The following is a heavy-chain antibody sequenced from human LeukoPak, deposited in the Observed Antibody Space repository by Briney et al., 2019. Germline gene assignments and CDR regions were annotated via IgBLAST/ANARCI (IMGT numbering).Heavy chain of an antibody. CDR2: MYYSGST. J-gene: IGHJ4*02. Sequence: SETLSLTCTVSGASISSYYWSWIRQPPGKGLEWIAFMYYSGSTNYNPSLKSRVTISVDTSKNQFSLKLSSVTAADTAVYYCARGTMTTVTYYFDYWGQGTLVTVSS. V-gene: IGHV4-59*12. CDR1: GASISSYY. D-gene: IGHD4-17*01. CDR3: ARGTMTTVTYYFDY.